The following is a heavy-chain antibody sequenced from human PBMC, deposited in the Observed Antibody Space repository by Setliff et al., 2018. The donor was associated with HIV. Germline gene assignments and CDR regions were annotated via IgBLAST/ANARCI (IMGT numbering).Heavy chain of an antibody. Sequence: LRLSCAASGFTFSDYTMNWVRQAPGKGLEWVSSISSSSYYIYYADSVKGRFTMSRDNAKDSVYLQMNTLRVEDTAVYYCAREATPRHSSGWVYFDYWGQGMMVTVSS. CDR3: AREATPRHSSGWVYFDY. CDR1: GFTFSDYT. J-gene: IGHJ4*02. CDR2: ISSSSYYI. V-gene: IGHV3-21*01. D-gene: IGHD6-19*01.